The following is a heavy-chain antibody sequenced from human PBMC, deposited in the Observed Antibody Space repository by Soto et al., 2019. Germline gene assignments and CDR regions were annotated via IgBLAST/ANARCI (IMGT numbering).Heavy chain of an antibody. CDR2: IYWDDDK. CDR3: AHSSRWLQLRDAFDI. CDR1: GFSLRSSGMG. J-gene: IGHJ3*02. Sequence: QITLKESGPTVVKPTQTLTLTCTFSGFSLRSSGMGVGWIRQPPGKALEWLALIYWDDDKRYSPSLKSRLNITTDTFKNQVVLTMTNLHPVDTATYFCAHSSRWLQLRDAFDIWGQGTMVTVSS. D-gene: IGHD1-1*01. V-gene: IGHV2-5*02.